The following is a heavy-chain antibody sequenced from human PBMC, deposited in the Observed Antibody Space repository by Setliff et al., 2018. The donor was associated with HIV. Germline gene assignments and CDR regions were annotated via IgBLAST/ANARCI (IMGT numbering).Heavy chain of an antibody. Sequence: PGGSLRLSCTASGFTFGDYDMSWVRQATGKGLEWVGSIRSKVYGGTTEYAASVKGRFTISRDDSKSIAYLQMNSLKTEDTAVYYCTTLRGYSFGLASYYYFYMDVWGKGTTVTVSS. D-gene: IGHD5-12*01. V-gene: IGHV3-49*04. CDR2: IRSKVYGGTT. J-gene: IGHJ6*03. CDR3: TTLRGYSFGLASYYYFYMDV. CDR1: GFTFGDYD.